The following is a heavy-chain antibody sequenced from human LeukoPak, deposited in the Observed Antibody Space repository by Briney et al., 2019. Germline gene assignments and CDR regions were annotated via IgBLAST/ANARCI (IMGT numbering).Heavy chain of an antibody. J-gene: IGHJ6*03. D-gene: IGHD1-1*01. CDR3: AHRNDYYYYMDV. CDR1: GFLLSTSGVG. V-gene: IGHV2-5*01. Sequence: ESGPTLVKPTPPLTLTCTFSGFLLSTSGVGVGWIRQPPGKALEWLALIYRNDDKRYSPSLKSRLTITKDTSKNQVVLTMTNMDPVDTATYYCAHRNDYYYYMDVWGKGTTVTVSS. CDR2: IYRNDDK.